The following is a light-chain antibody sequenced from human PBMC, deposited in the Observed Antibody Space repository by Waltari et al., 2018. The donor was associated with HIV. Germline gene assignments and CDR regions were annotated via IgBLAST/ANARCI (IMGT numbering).Light chain of an antibody. CDR3: QTWDSSTVL. V-gene: IGLV3-1*01. CDR2: QDD. CDR1: KLGNKY. J-gene: IGLJ2*01. Sequence: SFELTQPPSVSVSPGQTASITCSGDKLGNKYTCWYQQKPGQSPVLVIYQDDKRPSGIPARFSGSNSGNTAALTISGTQALDEADYSCQTWDSSTVLFGGGTKLTVL.